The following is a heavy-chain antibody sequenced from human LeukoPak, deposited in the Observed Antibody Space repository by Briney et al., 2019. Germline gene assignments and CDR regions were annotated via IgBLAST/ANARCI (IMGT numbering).Heavy chain of an antibody. CDR2: IYYSGST. CDR3: ARSFLGDWYFDL. Sequence: SETLSLTCTVSGGSISSYYWSWIRQPPGMGLEWIGCIYYSGSTNYDPSLKSRVTISVDTSKDQFSLRLTSVTAADTAVYYCARSFLGDWYFDLWGRGTLVAVSS. D-gene: IGHD1-26*01. V-gene: IGHV4-59*01. CDR1: GGSISSYY. J-gene: IGHJ2*01.